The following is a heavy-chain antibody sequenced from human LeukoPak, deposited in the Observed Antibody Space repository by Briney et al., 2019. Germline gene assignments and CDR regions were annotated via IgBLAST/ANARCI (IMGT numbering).Heavy chain of an antibody. CDR3: ARGRISSGWYCDY. CDR2: ISSDEGST. Sequence: PGGSLRLSCAASGFSFNNYIMHWVRQPPGRGLEFVSAISSDEGSTYYANSVKGRFAISRDNSKNTLYLQMGSRRAEDMAVYYCARGRISSGWYCDYWGQGTLVTVSS. V-gene: IGHV3-64*01. D-gene: IGHD6-19*01. CDR1: GFSFNNYI. J-gene: IGHJ4*02.